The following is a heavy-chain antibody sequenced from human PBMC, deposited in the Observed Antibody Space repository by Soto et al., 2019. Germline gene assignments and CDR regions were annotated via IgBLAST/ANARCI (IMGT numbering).Heavy chain of an antibody. Sequence: PGRSIRLSSAASGFNFSNYVMYWVRQAPGKGLEWVAFMSYDGTTKYYADSVKGRFTISRDNSKNTLYLQMNNLRPEDTGVYYCAREVLWSRYFDYWGQGTLVTVSS. CDR3: AREVLWSRYFDY. D-gene: IGHD2-21*01. CDR1: GFNFSNYV. CDR2: MSYDGTTK. V-gene: IGHV3-30-3*01. J-gene: IGHJ4*02.